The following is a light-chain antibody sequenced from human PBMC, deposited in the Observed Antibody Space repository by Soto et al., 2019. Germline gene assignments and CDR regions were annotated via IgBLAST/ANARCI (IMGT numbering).Light chain of an antibody. J-gene: IGLJ1*01. V-gene: IGLV2-14*01. CDR1: NTDLGVYGY. CDR3: FSKISGFVYG. Sequence: QYALAQPASVSGSFGQSITISCSGPNTDLGVYGYVSWYQHQPGKAPKLLIYDVNNRPSGISDRFSGSKSGDTASLTISGLQVEDEADYFCFSKISGFVYGFGTGTKVTVL. CDR2: DVN.